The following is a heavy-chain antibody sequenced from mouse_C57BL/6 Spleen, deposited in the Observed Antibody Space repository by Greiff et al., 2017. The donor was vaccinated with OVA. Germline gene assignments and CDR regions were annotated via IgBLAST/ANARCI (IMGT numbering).Heavy chain of an antibody. CDR2: IDPSDSYT. J-gene: IGHJ3*01. CDR1: GYTFTSYW. V-gene: IGHV1-50*01. CDR3: ARGNSNYGWFAY. D-gene: IGHD2-5*01. Sequence: VQLQQPGAELVKPGASVKLSCKASGYTFTSYWMQWVKQRPGQGLEWIGEIDPSDSYTNYNQKFKGKATLTVDTSSSTAYMQLSSLTSEDSAVYYCARGNSNYGWFAYWGQGTLVTVSA.